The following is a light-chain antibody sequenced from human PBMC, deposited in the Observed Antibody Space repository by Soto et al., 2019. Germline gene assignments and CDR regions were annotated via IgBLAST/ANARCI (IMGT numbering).Light chain of an antibody. CDR3: QKYNSAPLT. Sequence: DIQITQSPSSLSASFGDRVTITCRASQGIGVYLAWFQQKPGNAPKLLIYAASTLQSGVPSRFSGSGSGTDFTLTISGLQPEDVATYYCQKYNSAPLTFGGGTKVEIK. V-gene: IGKV1-27*01. J-gene: IGKJ4*01. CDR2: AAS. CDR1: QGIGVY.